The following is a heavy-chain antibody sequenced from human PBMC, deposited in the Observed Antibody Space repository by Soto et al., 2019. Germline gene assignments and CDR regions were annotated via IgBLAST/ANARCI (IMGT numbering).Heavy chain of an antibody. J-gene: IGHJ6*02. CDR2: ISYDGSNK. CDR3: AKDRGYSYGGPYYYYGMDV. V-gene: IGHV3-30*18. CDR1: GFTFSSYG. D-gene: IGHD5-18*01. Sequence: GGSLRLSCAASGFTFSSYGMHWVRQAPGKGLEWVAVISYDGSNKYYADSVKGRFTISRDNSKNTLYLQMNSLRAEDTAVYYCAKDRGYSYGGPYYYYGMDVWGQGTTVTVSS.